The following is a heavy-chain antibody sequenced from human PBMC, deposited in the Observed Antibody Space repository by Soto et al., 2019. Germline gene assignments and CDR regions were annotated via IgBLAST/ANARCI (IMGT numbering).Heavy chain of an antibody. D-gene: IGHD6-13*01. CDR3: AKENGYSSSWFEFDY. CDR1: EFTFSSYA. Sequence: GGSLRLSCAASEFTFSSYAMSWVRQAPGKGLEWVSAISGSGGSTYYADSVKGRFTISRDNSKNTLYLQMNSLRAEDTAVYYCAKENGYSSSWFEFDYWGQGTLVTAPQ. V-gene: IGHV3-23*01. J-gene: IGHJ4*02. CDR2: ISGSGGST.